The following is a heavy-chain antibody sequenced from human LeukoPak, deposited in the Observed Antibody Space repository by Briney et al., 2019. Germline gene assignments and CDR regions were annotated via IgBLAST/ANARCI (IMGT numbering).Heavy chain of an antibody. CDR3: ASFDVATGQQLVLEFDY. CDR1: GGTFSSYA. D-gene: IGHD6-13*01. Sequence: SVKVSCKASGGTFSSYAISWVRQAPGQGLEWMGGIIPIFGTANYAQKFQGRVTITADGSTSTAYMELSSLRSEDTAVYYCASFDVATGQQLVLEFDYWGQGTLVTVSS. V-gene: IGHV1-69*13. CDR2: IIPIFGTA. J-gene: IGHJ4*02.